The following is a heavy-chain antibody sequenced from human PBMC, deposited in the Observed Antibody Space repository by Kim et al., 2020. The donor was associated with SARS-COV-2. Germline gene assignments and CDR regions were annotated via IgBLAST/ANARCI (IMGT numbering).Heavy chain of an antibody. J-gene: IGHJ4*02. D-gene: IGHD2-2*01. V-gene: IGHV3-30*01. CDR3: ARDGGYCSSTSCYPDSYFDY. Sequence: RFTISRDNSKNTLYLQMNSLRAEDTAVYYCARDGGYCSSTSCYPDSYFDYWGQGTLVTVSS.